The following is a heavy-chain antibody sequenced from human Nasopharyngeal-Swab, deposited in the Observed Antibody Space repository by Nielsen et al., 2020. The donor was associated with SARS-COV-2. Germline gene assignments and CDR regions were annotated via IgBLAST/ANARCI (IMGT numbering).Heavy chain of an antibody. Sequence: GESLKIPCVASGFTFSNYAMSWARQAPGKGLEWVSTISARGTSPVYVDSVKGRFTISRDNSKNTLPVQMSSLRAADTAVYYCAREGQGTPIDFWGQGTLVTVSS. CDR2: ISARGTSP. D-gene: IGHD3-10*01. CDR3: AREGQGTPIDF. J-gene: IGHJ4*02. V-gene: IGHV3-23*02. CDR1: GFTFSNYA.